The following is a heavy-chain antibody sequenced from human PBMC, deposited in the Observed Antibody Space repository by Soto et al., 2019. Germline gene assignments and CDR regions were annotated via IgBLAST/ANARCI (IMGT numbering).Heavy chain of an antibody. CDR3: AKAGAEYYDIPQNWFDP. CDR1: GFTFRTYA. J-gene: IGHJ5*02. D-gene: IGHD3-9*01. V-gene: IGHV3-23*01. CDR2: ISGSGGST. Sequence: GGSLRLSCTASGFTFRTYAMSWVRQAPGKGLEWVSAISGSGGSTYYADSVKGRFTISRDNSKNTLYLQMNSLRAEDTAVYYCAKAGAEYYDIPQNWFDPWGQGTLVTVSS.